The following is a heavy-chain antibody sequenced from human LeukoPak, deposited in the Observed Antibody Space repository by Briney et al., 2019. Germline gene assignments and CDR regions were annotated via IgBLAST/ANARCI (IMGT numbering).Heavy chain of an antibody. CDR1: GFTFSSYW. CDR2: IEEYGSQK. D-gene: IGHD4-17*01. J-gene: IGHJ4*02. Sequence: PGGSLRLSCAASGFTFSSYWISWVRQAPGKGLEWVANIEEYGSQKYYVDSVKGRLTISRDNAKNSVYLQMNSLRAEDTAVYYCARVGRVTTPRYSDYWGQGTLVTVSS. CDR3: ARVGRVTTPRYSDY. V-gene: IGHV3-7*01.